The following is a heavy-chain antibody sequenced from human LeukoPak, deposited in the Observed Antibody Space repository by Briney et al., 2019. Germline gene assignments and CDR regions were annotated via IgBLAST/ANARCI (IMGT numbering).Heavy chain of an antibody. D-gene: IGHD3-10*01. V-gene: IGHV3-23*01. J-gene: IGHJ4*02. Sequence: PGGSLRLSCAASGFTFTTYGMHWVRQAPGKGLEWVAAISGNGGRTYYRDSVKGRFTISRDNPKNTLYLLMNSLSAEDTALYYCAKEQTSSGYFDYWGQGTLVTVSS. CDR3: AKEQTSSGYFDY. CDR1: GFTFTTYG. CDR2: ISGNGGRT.